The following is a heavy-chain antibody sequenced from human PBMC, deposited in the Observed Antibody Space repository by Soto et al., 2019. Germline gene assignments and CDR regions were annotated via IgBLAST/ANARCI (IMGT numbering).Heavy chain of an antibody. J-gene: IGHJ6*02. Sequence: ASVKVSCKASGYSFTDYHIHWVRQAPGQGLEWLGRINPKSGGTSTAQKFQGWVTMTTDTSISTASMDLTRLTSDDTAIYYCARGDSTDCSNGVCSFFYNHGMDVWGQGTTVTVSS. CDR3: ARGDSTDCSNGVCSFFYNHGMDV. V-gene: IGHV1-2*04. CDR2: INPKSGGT. CDR1: GYSFTDYH. D-gene: IGHD2-8*01.